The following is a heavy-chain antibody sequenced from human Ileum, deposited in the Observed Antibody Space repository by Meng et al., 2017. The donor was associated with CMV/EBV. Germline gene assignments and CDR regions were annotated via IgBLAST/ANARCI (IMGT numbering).Heavy chain of an antibody. CDR1: GDSVYTNKVA. J-gene: IGHJ4*02. Sequence: KLKQSDPGPVKPSQTLSPPCDISGDSVYTNKVAWTWIRQSPLRGLEWLGRTAYRSKWDYEYSVSVKSRITISPDTSKNQFSLQLRSVTPEDTAVYYCARESELLRFDHWGQGTLVTVSS. V-gene: IGHV6-1*01. D-gene: IGHD6-6*01. CDR3: ARESELLRFDH. CDR2: TAYRSKWDY.